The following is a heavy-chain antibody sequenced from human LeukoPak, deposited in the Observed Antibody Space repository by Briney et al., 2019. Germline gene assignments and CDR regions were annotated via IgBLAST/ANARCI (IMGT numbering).Heavy chain of an antibody. CDR3: AKDSWSRNGIYDPFDI. V-gene: IGHV3-23*01. D-gene: IGHD2-8*01. J-gene: IGHJ3*02. CDR1: GFTFSSYA. Sequence: PGGSLRLSCAASGFTFSSYAMSWVRQAPGKGLEWVSVVGVDDATGYKDSVKGRFAISRDNSKNTLSLQMNSLRLEDTAVYYCAKDSWSRNGIYDPFDIWGQGTMVTVSS. CDR2: VGVDDAT.